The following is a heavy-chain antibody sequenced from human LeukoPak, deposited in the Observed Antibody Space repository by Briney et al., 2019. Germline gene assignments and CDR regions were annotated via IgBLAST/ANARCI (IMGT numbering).Heavy chain of an antibody. V-gene: IGHV3-21*01. J-gene: IGHJ4*02. CDR3: ARDAAYFDSSGYYPDPLDY. Sequence: PGGSLRLSCAASGFSFSAYNINWVRQAPGKGLEWLSCISPSGDHRYYADSVRGRFTISRDNAKNSVYLQMNSLRAEDTAVYYCARDAAYFDSSGYYPDPLDYWGQGILVSVSS. CDR2: ISPSGDHR. CDR1: GFSFSAYN. D-gene: IGHD3-22*01.